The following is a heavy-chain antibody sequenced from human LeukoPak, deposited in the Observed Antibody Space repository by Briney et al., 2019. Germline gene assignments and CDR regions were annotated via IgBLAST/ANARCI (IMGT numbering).Heavy chain of an antibody. CDR1: GFTFSSYS. V-gene: IGHV3-48*04. CDR3: ARGPNYYDSSGYYSTYYFQH. Sequence: PGGSLRLSCAASGFTFSSYSMNWVRQAPGKGLEWVSYISSSGSTIYYADSVKGRFTISRDNAKNSLYLQMNSLRAEDTAVYYCARGPNYYDSSGYYSTYYFQHWGQGTLVTVSS. D-gene: IGHD3-22*01. J-gene: IGHJ1*01. CDR2: ISSSGSTI.